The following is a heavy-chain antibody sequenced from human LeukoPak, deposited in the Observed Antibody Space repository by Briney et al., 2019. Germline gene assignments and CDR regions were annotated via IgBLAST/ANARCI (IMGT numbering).Heavy chain of an antibody. Sequence: LRLSCAASGFTFSSYAMSWIRQHPGKGLEWIGYIYYSGSTYYNPSLKSRVTISVDTSKNQFSLKLSSVTAADTAVYYCARAGYSYGYSWFDPWGQGTLVTVSS. J-gene: IGHJ5*02. CDR2: IYYSGST. V-gene: IGHV4-31*02. CDR1: GFTFSSYA. CDR3: ARAGYSYGYSWFDP. D-gene: IGHD5-18*01.